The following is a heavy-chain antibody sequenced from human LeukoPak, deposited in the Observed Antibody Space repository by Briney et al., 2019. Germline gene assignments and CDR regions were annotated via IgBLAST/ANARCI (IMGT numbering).Heavy chain of an antibody. V-gene: IGHV4-34*01. CDR3: ARGGKIVVVPAAKTYYYYYMDV. Sequence: SETLSLTCAVYGGSFSGYYWSWIRQPPGKGLEWIGEINHSGSTNYNPSLKSRVTISVDTSKNQFSLKLSSVTAADTAAYYCARGGKIVVVPAAKTYYYYYMDVWGKGTTVTVSS. J-gene: IGHJ6*03. CDR1: GGSFSGYY. CDR2: INHSGST. D-gene: IGHD2-2*01.